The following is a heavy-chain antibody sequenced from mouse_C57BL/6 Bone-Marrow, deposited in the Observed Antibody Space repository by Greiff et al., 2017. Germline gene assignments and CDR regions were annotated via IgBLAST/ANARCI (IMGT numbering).Heavy chain of an antibody. CDR2: IDPEDGET. J-gene: IGHJ3*01. D-gene: IGHD2-1*01. V-gene: IGHV14-2*01. CDR3: APHLLRFAY. CDR1: GFNIKDYY. Sequence: DVQLQESGAELVKPGASVKLSCTVSGFNIKDYYMHWVKQRTEQGLEWIGRIDPEDGETKYAPKFQGKATITAETASTTAYLHLSSLTSEDTAVYYCAPHLLRFAYWGQGTLVTVSA.